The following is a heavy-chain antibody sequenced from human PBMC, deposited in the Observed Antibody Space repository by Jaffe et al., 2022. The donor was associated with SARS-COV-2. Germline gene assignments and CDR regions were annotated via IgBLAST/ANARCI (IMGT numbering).Heavy chain of an antibody. J-gene: IGHJ6*02. D-gene: IGHD6-13*01. V-gene: IGHV4-61*02. CDR1: GGSISSGSYY. CDR2: IYTSGST. Sequence: QVQLQESGPGLVKPSQTLSLTCTVSGGSISSGSYYWSWIRQPAGKGLEWIGRIYTSGSTNYNPSLKSRVTISVDTSKNQFSLKLSSVTAADTAVYYCASSRGAAAGLGYYYYGMDVWGQGTTVTVSS. CDR3: ASSRGAAAGLGYYYYGMDV.